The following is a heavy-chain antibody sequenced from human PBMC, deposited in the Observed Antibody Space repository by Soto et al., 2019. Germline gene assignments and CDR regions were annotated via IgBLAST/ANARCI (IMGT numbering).Heavy chain of an antibody. Sequence: GESLKISCKGSGYSFTSYWIGWVRQMPGKGLEWMGIIYPGDSDTRYSPSFQGQVTISADKSISTAYLQWSSLKASDTAMYYCARLRSYVWGSSRPYYYYGMDVWGQGTTVTV. CDR2: IYPGDSDT. V-gene: IGHV5-51*01. J-gene: IGHJ6*02. CDR1: GYSFTSYW. CDR3: ARLRSYVWGSSRPYYYYGMDV. D-gene: IGHD3-16*02.